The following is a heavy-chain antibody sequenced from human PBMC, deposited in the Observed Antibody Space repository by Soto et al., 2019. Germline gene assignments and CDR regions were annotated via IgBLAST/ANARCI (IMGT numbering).Heavy chain of an antibody. D-gene: IGHD2-2*01. CDR3: ARDRGCSSTSCYRRYGMDV. CDR1: GFRFDDAH. J-gene: IGHJ6*02. CDR2: INYDATEK. Sequence: GGSLRLSCATSGFRFDDAHMTWVRLAPGEGLEWVANINYDATEKEYADSVKGRFTISRDNTQRSLYPQMNSLRAEDTAVYYCARDRGCSSTSCYRRYGMDVWGQGTTVTVSS. V-gene: IGHV3-7*01.